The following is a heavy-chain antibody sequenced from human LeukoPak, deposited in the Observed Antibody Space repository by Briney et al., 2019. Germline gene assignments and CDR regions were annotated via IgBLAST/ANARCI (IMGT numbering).Heavy chain of an antibody. CDR2: ISYDGSNK. J-gene: IGHJ6*03. CDR3: AREAAKTDYYYYYMDV. V-gene: IGHV3-30*01. CDR1: GFTFSSYT. Sequence: GGSLRLSCAASGFTFSSYTMHWVRQAPGKGLEWVAVISYDGSNKYYADSVKGRFTISRDNSKNTLYLQINSLRAEDTAVYYCAREAAKTDYYYYYMDVWGKGTTVTVSS. D-gene: IGHD6-25*01.